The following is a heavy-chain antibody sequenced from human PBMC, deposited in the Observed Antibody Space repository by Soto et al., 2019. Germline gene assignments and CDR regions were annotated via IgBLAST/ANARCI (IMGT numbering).Heavy chain of an antibody. V-gene: IGHV2-5*02. CDR1: GFSLSTSGVG. J-gene: IGHJ1*01. Sequence: QIDLKESGPTLVKPTQTLTLTCIFSGFSLSTSGVGVGWIRQPPGKALEWLALIYWDDDIRYSPSLKTRLTITKDTSKNQVVLTMTNMDPVDTATYSCAHSPPNYDDVWGSYRPSALFLHWGQGTLVTVSS. D-gene: IGHD3-16*02. CDR2: IYWDDDI. CDR3: AHSPPNYDDVWGSYRPSALFLH.